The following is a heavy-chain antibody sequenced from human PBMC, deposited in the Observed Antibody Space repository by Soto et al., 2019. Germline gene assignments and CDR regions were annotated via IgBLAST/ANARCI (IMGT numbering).Heavy chain of an antibody. CDR3: ARVEETTVDY. Sequence: QVQLQESGPGLVKPSQTLSLTCTVSGGSISSGGXYWSXIXXXXGKGLEWIGYIYYSGSTYYNPSLKSRVTISVDTSKNQFSLKLSSVTAADTAVYYCARVEETTVDYWGQGTLVTVSS. D-gene: IGHD4-17*01. J-gene: IGHJ4*02. CDR1: GGSISSGGXY. CDR2: IYYSGST. V-gene: IGHV4-31*03.